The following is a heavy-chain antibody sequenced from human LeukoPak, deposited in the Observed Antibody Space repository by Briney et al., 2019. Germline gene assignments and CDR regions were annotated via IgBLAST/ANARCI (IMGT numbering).Heavy chain of an antibody. Sequence: PSETLSLTCTVSGGSISSSSYYWGWIRQPPGKGLEWIGSIYYSGSTYYNPSLKSRVTISVDTSKNQFSLKLSSVTAADTAVYYCASLGDIVVVPAANWGQGTLVTVSS. CDR3: ASLGDIVVVPAAN. J-gene: IGHJ4*02. V-gene: IGHV4-39*01. CDR1: GGSISSSSYY. D-gene: IGHD2-2*01. CDR2: IYYSGST.